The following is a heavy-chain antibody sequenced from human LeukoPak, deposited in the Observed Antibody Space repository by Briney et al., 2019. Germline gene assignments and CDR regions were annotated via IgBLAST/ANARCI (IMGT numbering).Heavy chain of an antibody. V-gene: IGHV3-21*01. CDR3: ARDLRYSYGSLDV. J-gene: IGHJ6*02. Sequence: PGGSLRLSCAASGFTFGSYSMNWVRQAPGKGLEWVSSISSSSSYIYYADSVKGRFTISRDNAKNSLYLQMNSLRAEDTAVYYCARDLRYSYGSLDVWGQGTTVTVSS. D-gene: IGHD5-18*01. CDR2: ISSSSSYI. CDR1: GFTFGSYS.